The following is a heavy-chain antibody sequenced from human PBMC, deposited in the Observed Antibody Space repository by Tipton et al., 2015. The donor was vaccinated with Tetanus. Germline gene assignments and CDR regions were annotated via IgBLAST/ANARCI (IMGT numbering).Heavy chain of an antibody. D-gene: IGHD3-16*01. CDR3: ARDHGITWGGMGYYYGMDV. CDR2: IYYSGST. Sequence: TLSLTCTVSGDSLSHGDYYWSWIRQPPGKGLESIGYIYYSGSTYYNPSLKSRVPISVDTSKNQFSLRLISVTAADTAVYYCARDHGITWGGMGYYYGMDVWGQGTTVTVSS. CDR1: GDSLSHGDYY. J-gene: IGHJ6*02. V-gene: IGHV4-30-4*01.